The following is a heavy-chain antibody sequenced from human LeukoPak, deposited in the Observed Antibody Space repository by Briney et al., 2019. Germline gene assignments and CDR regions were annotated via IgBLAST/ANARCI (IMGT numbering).Heavy chain of an antibody. CDR2: IIPIFGTA. CDR3: AASWELLSY. CDR1: GGTFSSSA. J-gene: IGHJ4*02. V-gene: IGHV1-69*13. D-gene: IGHD1-26*01. Sequence: ASVKVSCKASGGTFSSSAVSWVRQAPGQGIEWMGGIIPIFGTANYAQKFQGRVTITADESTSTAYMELSSLRSEDTAVYYWAASWELLSYWGQGTLVTVSS.